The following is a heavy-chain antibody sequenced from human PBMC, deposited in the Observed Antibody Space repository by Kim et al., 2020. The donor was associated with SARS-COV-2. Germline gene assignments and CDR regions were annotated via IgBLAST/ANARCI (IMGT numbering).Heavy chain of an antibody. D-gene: IGHD3-10*01. Sequence: ASVKVSCKASGYTFTSYGISWVRQAPGQGLEWMGWISAYNGNTNYAQKLQGRVTMTTDTSTSTAYMELRSLRSDDTAVYYCARDGYYYGSGSYYSLIYGMDVWGQGTTVTVSS. CDR3: ARDGYYYGSGSYYSLIYGMDV. CDR2: ISAYNGNT. V-gene: IGHV1-18*01. J-gene: IGHJ6*02. CDR1: GYTFTSYG.